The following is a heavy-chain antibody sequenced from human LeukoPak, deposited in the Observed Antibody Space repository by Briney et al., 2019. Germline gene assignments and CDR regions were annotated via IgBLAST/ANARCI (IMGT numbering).Heavy chain of an antibody. Sequence: PGGSLRLSCAASGFTFSGSAMHWVRQASGKGLEWVGRIRSKANSYATAYAASVKGRFTISRDDSKNTAYLQMNSLKTEDTAVYYCTSIGYDYVWGSYRPYWGQGTLVTVSS. J-gene: IGHJ4*02. CDR1: GFTFSGSA. D-gene: IGHD3-16*02. CDR2: IRSKANSYAT. CDR3: TSIGYDYVWGSYRPY. V-gene: IGHV3-73*01.